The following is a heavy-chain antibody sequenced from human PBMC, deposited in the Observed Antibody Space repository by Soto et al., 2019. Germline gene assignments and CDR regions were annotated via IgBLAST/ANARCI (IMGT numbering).Heavy chain of an antibody. D-gene: IGHD6-19*01. CDR3: ARDNSPYSSGWHNRHFDY. J-gene: IGHJ4*02. Sequence: QVQLVESGGGVVQPGRSLRLSCAASGFTFSSYAMHWVRQAPGKGLEWVAVLSYDGSNKYYADSVKGRFTISRDNSKNTLLLQMNSLRAEDTAVYYCARDNSPYSSGWHNRHFDYWGQGTLVTVSS. CDR2: LSYDGSNK. CDR1: GFTFSSYA. V-gene: IGHV3-30-3*01.